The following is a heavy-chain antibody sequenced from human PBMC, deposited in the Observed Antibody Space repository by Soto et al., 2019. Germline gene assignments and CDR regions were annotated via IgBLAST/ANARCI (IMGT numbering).Heavy chain of an antibody. D-gene: IGHD3-3*01. Sequence: GGSLRLSCAASGFTFSNHAMSWVRQAPGKGLEWVSLISGSGGNTNYADSVRGRFTISRDNSKKTVYLQMNSLRADDTAVYYCAKGKANSVFGVDTLFDYWGQGPLVTVSS. J-gene: IGHJ4*02. V-gene: IGHV3-23*01. CDR2: ISGSGGNT. CDR1: GFTFSNHA. CDR3: AKGKANSVFGVDTLFDY.